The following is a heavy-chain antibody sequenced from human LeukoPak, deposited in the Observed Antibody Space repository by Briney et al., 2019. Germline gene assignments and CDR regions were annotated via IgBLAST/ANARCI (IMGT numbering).Heavy chain of an antibody. CDR1: GGTFSSYA. CDR3: ARKARDYCSGGSCYPLSTKGAFDI. D-gene: IGHD2-15*01. Sequence: GASVEVSCKASGGTFSSYAISWVRQAPGQGLEWMGGIIPIFGTANYAQKFQGRVTITTDESTSTAYMELSSLRSEDTAVYYCARKARDYCSGGSCYPLSTKGAFDIWGQGTMVTVSS. CDR2: IIPIFGTA. J-gene: IGHJ3*02. V-gene: IGHV1-69*05.